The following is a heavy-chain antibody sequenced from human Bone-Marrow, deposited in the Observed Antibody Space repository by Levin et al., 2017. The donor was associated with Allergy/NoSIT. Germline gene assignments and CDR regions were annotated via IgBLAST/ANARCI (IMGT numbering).Heavy chain of an antibody. CDR1: GFTLSGYG. D-gene: IGHD3-9*01. V-gene: IGHV3-30*18. Sequence: LSLTCAASGFTLSGYGMHWVRQAPGKGLEWVAVISYDGRNTYYADSVKGRFTISRDTSKNTVFLQMSSLREDDTAVYYCAKDLGLRQYDWLFYFDHWGQGILLTVSS. J-gene: IGHJ4*02. CDR2: ISYDGRNT. CDR3: AKDLGLRQYDWLFYFDH.